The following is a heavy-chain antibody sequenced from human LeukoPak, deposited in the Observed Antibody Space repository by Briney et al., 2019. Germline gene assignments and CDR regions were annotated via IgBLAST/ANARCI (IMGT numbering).Heavy chain of an antibody. V-gene: IGHV2-70*11. Sequence: SGPALVKPTQTLTLTCTFSGCSLSTSGMCVSWIRQPPGKALEWLARIDWDDDKYYSTSLKTRLTISKDTSKNQVVLTMTNMDPVDTATYYCARLPIAAAWYYFDYWGQGTLVTVSS. CDR1: GCSLSTSGMC. CDR3: ARLPIAAAWYYFDY. D-gene: IGHD6-13*01. J-gene: IGHJ4*02. CDR2: IDWDDDK.